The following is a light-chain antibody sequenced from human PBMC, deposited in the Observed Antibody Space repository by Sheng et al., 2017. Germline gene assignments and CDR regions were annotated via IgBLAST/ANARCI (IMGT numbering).Light chain of an antibody. Sequence: QSALTQPRSVSGSPGQSVTISCTGTSSDVSGYNYVSWYQQHPGKAPKLIIYDVSKRPSGVPDRLSGSKSGTSASLAITGLQAEDEADYYCQSYDSSLSGVVFGGGTKLTVL. CDR2: DVS. J-gene: IGLJ2*01. CDR1: SSDVSGYNY. V-gene: IGLV2-11*01. CDR3: QSYDSSLSGVV.